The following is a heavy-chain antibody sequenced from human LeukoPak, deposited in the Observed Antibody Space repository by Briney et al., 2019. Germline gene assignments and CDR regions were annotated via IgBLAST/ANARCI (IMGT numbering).Heavy chain of an antibody. D-gene: IGHD3-22*01. V-gene: IGHV3-66*02. CDR2: IYSGGST. J-gene: IGHJ6*03. Sequence: PGGSLRLSCAASGFTVSSNYMSWVRQAPGKGLEWVSVIYSGGSTYYADSVKGRFTISRDNSKNTLYLQMNSLRAEDTAVYYCAREQPDYYDSSGYATIPNHYYYMDVWGKGTTVTVSS. CDR3: AREQPDYYDSSGYATIPNHYYYMDV. CDR1: GFTVSSNY.